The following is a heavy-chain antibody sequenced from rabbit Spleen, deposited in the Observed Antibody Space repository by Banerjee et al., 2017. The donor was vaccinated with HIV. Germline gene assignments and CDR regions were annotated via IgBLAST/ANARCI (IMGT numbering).Heavy chain of an antibody. D-gene: IGHD1-1*01. CDR1: GFSLTSSDY. V-gene: IGHV1S40*01. Sequence: QSLEESGGDLVKPGASLTLTCTAFGFSLTSSDYMCWVRQAPGKGLEWIACIYAGSSGFTYHASWAKGRFTISKTSSTTVTLQMTSLTAADTATYFCARDTSTSFSSYGMDLWGQGTLVTVS. J-gene: IGHJ3*01. CDR3: ARDTSTSFSSYGMDL. CDR2: IYAGSSGFT.